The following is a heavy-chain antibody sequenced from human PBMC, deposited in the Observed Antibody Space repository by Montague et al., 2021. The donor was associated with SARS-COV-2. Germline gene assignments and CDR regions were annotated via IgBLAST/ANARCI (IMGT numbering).Heavy chain of an antibody. Sequence: PALVKPTQTLTLTCTFSGFSLTTRGVGVGWIRQPPGKALEWLALIYWDYAKHYSPSLKSRLTITKDTSKNQVVLTMTNMDPVDTATYYCAHKLYGINRRWFDPWGQGTLVTVSS. CDR2: IYWDYAK. V-gene: IGHV2-5*02. CDR3: AHKLYGINRRWFDP. J-gene: IGHJ5*02. D-gene: IGHD1-14*01. CDR1: GFSLTTRGVG.